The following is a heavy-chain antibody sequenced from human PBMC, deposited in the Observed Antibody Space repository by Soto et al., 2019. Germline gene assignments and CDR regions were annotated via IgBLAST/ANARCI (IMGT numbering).Heavy chain of an antibody. CDR3: AIWGSGIDP. D-gene: IGHD7-27*01. CDR1: GYRFTDYW. Sequence: PGESLKISCKGSGYRFTDYWIGWVRQMPGKGLEWMGVIYPSDSDTRYSPSFEGQVTISADKSISTAYLQWSSLKASDSAMYYCAIWGSGIDPWGQGTQVTVSS. CDR2: IYPSDSDT. V-gene: IGHV5-51*01. J-gene: IGHJ5*02.